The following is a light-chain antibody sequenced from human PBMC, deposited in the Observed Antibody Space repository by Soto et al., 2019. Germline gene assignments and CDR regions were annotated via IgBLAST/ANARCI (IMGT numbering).Light chain of an antibody. J-gene: IGLJ7*01. CDR2: EVS. Sequence: QSALTQPASVSRSPGQSITISCTGTSSDIGGYNYVSWYQQYSGKAPKVMIYEVSNRPSGVSNRFSGSKSGNTASLTISGLQAEDEADYFCSSYTSTSSLFVFGSGTQLTVL. CDR1: SSDIGGYNY. CDR3: SSYTSTSSLFV. V-gene: IGLV2-14*01.